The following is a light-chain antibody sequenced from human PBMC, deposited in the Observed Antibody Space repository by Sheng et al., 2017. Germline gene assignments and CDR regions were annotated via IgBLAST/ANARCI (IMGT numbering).Light chain of an antibody. J-gene: IGLJ1*01. CDR2: QDT. CDR3: QVWDSTSRYV. V-gene: IGLV3-1*01. CDR1: KLGQKY. Sequence: SYELTQPPSVSVSPGQTASITCSGEKLGQKYTFWYQQKPGQSPVLIIHQDTKRPSGIPERFSGSSSGNTATLTISGAQPMDEADYYCQVWDSTSRYVFGSGTEVIVL.